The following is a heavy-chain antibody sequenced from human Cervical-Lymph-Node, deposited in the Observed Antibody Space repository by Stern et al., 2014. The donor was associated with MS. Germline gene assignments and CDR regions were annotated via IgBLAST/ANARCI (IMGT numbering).Heavy chain of an antibody. Sequence: QVQLVESGAEVKKPGASVNVSCKASGYIFTTHYMHWIRPAPGEELEWVGMINPSTGTTSYARQFQGRVIITRDTSTNTIYMELTGLRSEDTALYFCTRVQRERRALDHFDPWGQGTLVTVSS. J-gene: IGHJ5*02. CDR1: GYIFTTHY. V-gene: IGHV1-46*03. CDR3: TRVQRERRALDHFDP. CDR2: INPSTGTT. D-gene: IGHD1-1*01.